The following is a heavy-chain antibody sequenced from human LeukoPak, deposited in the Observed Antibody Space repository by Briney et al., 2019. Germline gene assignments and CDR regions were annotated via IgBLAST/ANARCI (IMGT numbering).Heavy chain of an antibody. D-gene: IGHD2-21*01. J-gene: IGHJ6*04. Sequence: GASVKVSCKASGGTFSSYAISWVRQAPGQGLEWMGGIIPIFGTANYAQKFQGRVTITADESTSTAYMELSSLRSKDTAVYYCAREVVDGGYGMDVWGKGTTVTVSS. V-gene: IGHV1-69*13. CDR3: AREVVDGGYGMDV. CDR1: GGTFSSYA. CDR2: IIPIFGTA.